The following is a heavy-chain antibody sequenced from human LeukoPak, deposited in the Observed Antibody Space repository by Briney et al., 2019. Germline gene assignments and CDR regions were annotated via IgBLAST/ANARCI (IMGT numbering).Heavy chain of an antibody. V-gene: IGHV3-48*04. D-gene: IGHD1-1*01. CDR2: ISVSGSTI. Sequence: PGGSLRLSCAASRFTFSNYGMSWVRQAPGKGLQWVSYISVSGSTIYYADSVKGRFTISRDNAKNSLYLQMNSLRAEDTAVYYCARDPNWNGVIDYWGQGTLVTVSS. CDR3: ARDPNWNGVIDY. J-gene: IGHJ4*02. CDR1: RFTFSNYG.